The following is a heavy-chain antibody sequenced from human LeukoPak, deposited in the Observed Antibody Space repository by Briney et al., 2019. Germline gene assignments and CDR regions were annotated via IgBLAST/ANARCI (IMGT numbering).Heavy chain of an antibody. CDR2: IWYDGSNK. D-gene: IGHD6-19*01. J-gene: IGHJ4*02. CDR3: VAMSVAATPDY. V-gene: IGHV3-33*01. CDR1: GFTFSIYG. Sequence: GRSLSLSCAASGFTFSIYGMHWVRQAPGKGLEWVAVIWYDGSNKYYADSVKGRFTISRDNSKNTLYLQMNSLRAEDTAVYYCVAMSVAATPDYWGQGTLVTVSS.